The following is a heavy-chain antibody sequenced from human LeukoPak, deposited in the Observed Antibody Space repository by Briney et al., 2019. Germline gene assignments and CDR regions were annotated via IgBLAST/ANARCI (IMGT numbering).Heavy chain of an antibody. V-gene: IGHV1-18*04. J-gene: IGHJ4*02. CDR3: ARGRRGYSYGPNYFDY. Sequence: ASVKVSCKASGYTFTGYYMHWVRQAPGQGLEWMGWISAYNGNTNYAQKLQGRVTMTTDTSTSTAYMELRSLRSDDTAVYYCARGRRGYSYGPNYFDYWGQGTLVTVSS. CDR2: ISAYNGNT. D-gene: IGHD5-18*01. CDR1: GYTFTGYY.